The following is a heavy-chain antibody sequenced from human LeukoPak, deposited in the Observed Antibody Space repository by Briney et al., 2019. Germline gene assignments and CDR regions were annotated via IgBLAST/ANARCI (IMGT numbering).Heavy chain of an antibody. CDR3: ARGRVSSSTWYSTYYYYFYMDV. V-gene: IGHV4-59*01. CDR1: DDSITMYY. Sequence: SETLSLTCSVSDDSITMYYWTWIRQPPGKGMEWIGYVDHTGSNNFNPSLNGRVSISRDKHKNLFSLRLRYVTAADTDVYFCARGRVSSSTWYSTYYYYFYMDVWGKGTTVTVSS. J-gene: IGHJ6*03. CDR2: VDHTGSN. D-gene: IGHD1-1*01.